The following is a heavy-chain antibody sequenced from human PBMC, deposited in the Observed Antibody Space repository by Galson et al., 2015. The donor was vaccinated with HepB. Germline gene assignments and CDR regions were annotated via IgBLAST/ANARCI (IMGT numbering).Heavy chain of an antibody. CDR2: ICYSGNT. Sequence: LSLTCTVSGGSISSGGYYWSWIRQHPGKGLEWIGYICYSGNTYYNPSLKSRVTISVDTSKNQFSLKLSSVTAADTAVYYCAREGSSGSNYPRRGDYYMDVWGKGTTVTVSS. CDR3: AREGSSGSNYPRRGDYYMDV. CDR1: GGSISSGGYY. J-gene: IGHJ6*03. V-gene: IGHV4-31*03. D-gene: IGHD4-11*01.